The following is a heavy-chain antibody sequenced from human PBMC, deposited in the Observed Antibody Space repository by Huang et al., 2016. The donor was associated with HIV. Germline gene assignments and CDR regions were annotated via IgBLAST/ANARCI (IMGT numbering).Heavy chain of an antibody. D-gene: IGHD6-19*01. V-gene: IGHV3-11*01. J-gene: IGHJ3*02. CDR1: GLVFSDHY. CDR2: ISLSGTNI. Sequence: QVQLVESGGGLVKPGGSLRLSCAASGLVFSDHYMNWIRQAPGKGMEWISDISLSGTNIRYADSVKGRFTISRDNAKKSLFLEMNSLRVEDTAVYYCARRMAGWDDVFDMCGQGTMVTVSS. CDR3: ARRMAGWDDVFDM.